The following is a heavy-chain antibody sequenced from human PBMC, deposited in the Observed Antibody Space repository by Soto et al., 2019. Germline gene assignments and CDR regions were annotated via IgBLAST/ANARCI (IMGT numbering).Heavy chain of an antibody. CDR3: PREGIAVAGSLMGHYGMDV. CDR1: GASVSSNSAP. CDR2: TYYRSKWYN. V-gene: IGHV6-1*01. J-gene: IGHJ6*02. Sequence: SETLALTCATYGASVSSNSAPWNWIRQSKSSALDWLGRTYYRSKWYNDYAVSVKSRITINPDTSKNQFSLQLNSVTHEDTAVYYCPREGIAVAGSLMGHYGMDVWGQGTTVTESS. D-gene: IGHD6-19*01.